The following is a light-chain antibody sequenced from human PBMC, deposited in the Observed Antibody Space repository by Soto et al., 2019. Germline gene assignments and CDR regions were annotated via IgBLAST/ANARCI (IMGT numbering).Light chain of an antibody. CDR1: SSNIGSYP. J-gene: IGLJ1*01. CDR3: DAWDASLSGRV. Sequence: QSVLTQSPSASGTPGQRVTISCYGSSSNIGSYPVYWYQQLPGTAPKLLINSDDQRPSGVPDRFSASKSATSASLAISGLRSEDEADYYCDAWDASLSGRVFGAVTEFTVL. CDR2: SDD. V-gene: IGLV1-47*02.